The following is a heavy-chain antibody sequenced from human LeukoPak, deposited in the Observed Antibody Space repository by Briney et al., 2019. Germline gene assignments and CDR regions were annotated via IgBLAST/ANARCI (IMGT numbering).Heavy chain of an antibody. CDR1: GASFSGYY. D-gene: IGHD6-6*01. V-gene: IGHV4-34*01. J-gene: IGHJ3*01. Sequence: SETLSLTCAVYGASFSGYYWSWIRQPPGKGLEWIGEINHSESTSYKSSLKSRVTMSVDTSKNQFTLNLHSVTAADTAIYYCAKVYSSSSRDAFDVWGPGTMVIVSS. CDR2: INHSEST. CDR3: AKVYSSSSRDAFDV.